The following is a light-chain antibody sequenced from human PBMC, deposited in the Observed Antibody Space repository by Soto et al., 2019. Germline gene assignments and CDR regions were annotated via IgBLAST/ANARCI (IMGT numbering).Light chain of an antibody. CDR3: SSFTTTNIWV. V-gene: IGLV2-8*01. CDR2: EVN. CDR1: SSDVGGYNY. Sequence: QSALTQPPSASGSPGQSVAISCTGTSSDVGGYNYVSWYQQHPGKAPKLMIYEVNKRPSGVPDRFSGSKSGNTASLTVSGLQAEDEADYYCSSFTTTNIWVFGGGTKVTVL. J-gene: IGLJ3*02.